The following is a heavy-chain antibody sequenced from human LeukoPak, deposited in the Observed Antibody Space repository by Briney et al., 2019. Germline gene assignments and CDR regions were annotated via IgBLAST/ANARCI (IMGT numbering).Heavy chain of an antibody. V-gene: IGHV4-59*12. CDR1: GGSISTSY. CDR3: ARDGSMATVTRFDY. J-gene: IGHJ4*02. CDR2: IFDSATT. D-gene: IGHD4-11*01. Sequence: SETLSLTCTVSGGSISTSYWSWIRQPPGKGLEWIGYIFDSATTSDNPSLRGRPTMTVDRSTNQLSLSLSSVTAADTAVYYCARDGSMATVTRFDYWGQGTLVTVSS.